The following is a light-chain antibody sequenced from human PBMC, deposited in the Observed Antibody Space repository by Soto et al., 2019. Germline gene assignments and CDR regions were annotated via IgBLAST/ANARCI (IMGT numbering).Light chain of an antibody. Sequence: DIQMTQSPSSLSASVGDRITITCRASPTISTYLNWYQQKPGKAPKLLISAASRLQSGVPSRFTGSGSGTEFTLTISRLQPEDFATYYCQQSHGIPDIFGRGTKVEI. V-gene: IGKV1-39*01. CDR3: QQSHGIPDI. J-gene: IGKJ2*01. CDR1: PTISTY. CDR2: AAS.